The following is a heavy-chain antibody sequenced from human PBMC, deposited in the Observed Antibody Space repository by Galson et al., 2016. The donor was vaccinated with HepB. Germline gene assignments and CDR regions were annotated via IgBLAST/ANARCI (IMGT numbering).Heavy chain of an antibody. CDR1: GFTFSNAW. V-gene: IGHV3-15*01. CDR2: IKSKTDGGTT. D-gene: IGHD1-26*01. Sequence: SLRLSCAASGFTFSNAWMSWVRQAPGKGLEWVGRIKSKTDGGTTDYAAPVKGRFTISRDDSKTTLYLQMNSLKTEDTAVYYCTTARSYYNFDYWGQGTLVTVSS. J-gene: IGHJ4*02. CDR3: TTARSYYNFDY.